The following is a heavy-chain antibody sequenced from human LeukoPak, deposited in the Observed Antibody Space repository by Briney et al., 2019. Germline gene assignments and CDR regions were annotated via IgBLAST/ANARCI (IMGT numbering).Heavy chain of an antibody. CDR1: GYTFTSYD. Sequence: GASVKVSCKASGYTFTSYDINWVRQATGQGVEWMGWMNPNSGNTGYAQKFQGRVTMTRNTSISTAYMELSSLRSEDTAVYYCARGADCSSTSCPNYYYYGMDVWGQGTTVTVSS. CDR2: MNPNSGNT. CDR3: ARGADCSSTSCPNYYYYGMDV. J-gene: IGHJ6*02. V-gene: IGHV1-8*01. D-gene: IGHD2-2*01.